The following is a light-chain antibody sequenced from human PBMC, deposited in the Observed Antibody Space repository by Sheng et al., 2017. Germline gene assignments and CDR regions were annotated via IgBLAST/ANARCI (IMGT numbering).Light chain of an antibody. CDR2: DAS. CDR3: QQSYSTPST. Sequence: EIVLTQSPGTLSLSPGERATLSCRASQSVSNFLGWYQQKPGQAPRLLIYDASKRATGIPARFSGSGSGTDFTLTISSLQPEDFATYYCQQSYSTPSTFGQGTKLEIK. V-gene: IGKV3-11*01. CDR1: QSVSNF. J-gene: IGKJ2*01.